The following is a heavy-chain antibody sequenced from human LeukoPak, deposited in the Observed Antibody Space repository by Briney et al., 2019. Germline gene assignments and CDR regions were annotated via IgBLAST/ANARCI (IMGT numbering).Heavy chain of an antibody. D-gene: IGHD7-27*01. CDR2: ISWNSGSI. CDR1: GFTFDDYA. V-gene: IGHV3-9*03. J-gene: IGHJ4*02. CDR3: AKATPSGVSWGNYYFDY. Sequence: HTGGSLRLSCAASGFTFDDYAMHWVRQAPGKGLEWVSGISWNSGSIGYADSVKGRFTISRDNAKNSLYLQMNSLRAEDMALYYCAKATPSGVSWGNYYFDYWGQGTLVTVSS.